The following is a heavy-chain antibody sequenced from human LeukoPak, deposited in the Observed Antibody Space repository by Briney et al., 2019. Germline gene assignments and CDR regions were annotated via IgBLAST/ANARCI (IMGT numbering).Heavy chain of an antibody. CDR1: GFTFSDYY. D-gene: IGHD4-23*01. V-gene: IGHV3-11*04. J-gene: IGHJ4*02. CDR3: ARDRGKSYNGGNEY. CDR2: ISSSGSTI. Sequence: GGSLRLSCAASGFTFSDYYMSWIRQAPGKGLEWVSYISSSGSTIYYADSVKGRFTISRDNSKSTVYLQMNSLRVEDTAVYYCARDRGKSYNGGNEYWGQGTLVTVSS.